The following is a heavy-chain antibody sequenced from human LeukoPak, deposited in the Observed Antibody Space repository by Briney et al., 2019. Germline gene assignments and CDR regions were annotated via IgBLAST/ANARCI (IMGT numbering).Heavy chain of an antibody. CDR2: IRNKAYGVTT. CDR3: TRGKGDQGWY. D-gene: IGHD2-15*01. Sequence: GGSLRLSCTGSGFTFGDYAMSWFRQAPGEGLEWVGFIRNKAYGVTTEYAASVKGRFTTSRDDSEGIAYLQMNSLKTEDTAVYYCTRGKGDQGWYWGQGTLVTVSS. J-gene: IGHJ4*02. V-gene: IGHV3-49*03. CDR1: GFTFGDYA.